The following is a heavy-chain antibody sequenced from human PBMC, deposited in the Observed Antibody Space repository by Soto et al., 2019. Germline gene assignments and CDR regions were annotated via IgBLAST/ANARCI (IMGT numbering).Heavy chain of an antibody. CDR3: AVNVPSGRGY. CDR1: GGSFSGYY. D-gene: IGHD3-10*01. Sequence: QVQLQQWGAGLLKPSETLSLTSAVYGGSFSGYYWSWIRQPPGKGLEWIGEINHSGSTNYNPSLKSRVTLSVDTSKNQFSLKLSSVTAADTAVYYCAVNVPSGRGYRGPGTLVTVSS. CDR2: INHSGST. V-gene: IGHV4-34*01. J-gene: IGHJ4*02.